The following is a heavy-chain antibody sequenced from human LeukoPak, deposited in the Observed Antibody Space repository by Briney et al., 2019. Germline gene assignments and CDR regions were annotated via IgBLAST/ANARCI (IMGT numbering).Heavy chain of an antibody. CDR3: ARDSYDYDFWSTSSSERYYMDV. Sequence: GGSLRLSCAASGFTFSSYEMNWVRQAPGKGLEWVSYISSSGSTIYYADSVKGRFTISRDNAKNSLYLQLNSLRAEDTAVYYCARDSYDYDFWSTSSSERYYMDVWGKGTTVTVSS. D-gene: IGHD3-3*01. V-gene: IGHV3-48*03. CDR1: GFTFSSYE. J-gene: IGHJ6*03. CDR2: ISSSGSTI.